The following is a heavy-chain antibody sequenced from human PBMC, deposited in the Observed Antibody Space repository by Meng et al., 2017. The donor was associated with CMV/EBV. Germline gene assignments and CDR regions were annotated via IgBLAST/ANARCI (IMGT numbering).Heavy chain of an antibody. Sequence: GGSGVGVVQPGGSLRLSCAASGFTFSSSAMHWVRQPPGKGLEWVSFIAHDGSAKTYTDSVKGRFTISRDDSENTVYLEMNSLRVEDTAVYYCAKDLYYSFDYWGQGTLVTVSS. CDR3: AKDLYYSFDY. CDR1: GFTFSSSA. J-gene: IGHJ4*02. CDR2: IAHDGSAK. V-gene: IGHV3-30*02. D-gene: IGHD2-8*01.